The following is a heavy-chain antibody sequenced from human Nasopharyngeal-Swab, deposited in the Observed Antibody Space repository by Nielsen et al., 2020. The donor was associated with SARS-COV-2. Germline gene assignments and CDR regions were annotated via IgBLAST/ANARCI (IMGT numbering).Heavy chain of an antibody. CDR1: GFTFSDYY. D-gene: IGHD5-18*01. CDR3: ARGTALNF. J-gene: IGHJ4*02. V-gene: IGHV3-11*04. Sequence: GESLKISCAASGFTFSDYYMSWIRQAPGKGLEYVSYISGGGGTINYADSVKGRFTIPRDNAENSLYLHMNSLRAEDTALYYCARGTALNFWGQGTLVTVSS. CDR2: ISGGGGTI.